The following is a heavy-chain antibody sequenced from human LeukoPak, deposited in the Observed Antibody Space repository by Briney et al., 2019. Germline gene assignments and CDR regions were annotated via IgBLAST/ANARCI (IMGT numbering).Heavy chain of an antibody. CDR2: IYYSGST. D-gene: IGHD3-3*01. V-gene: IGHV4-39*01. CDR3: ARHGGYYGFWSDYRFDP. J-gene: IGHJ5*02. Sequence: SETLSLTCTVSGGSISSSSYYWGWIRQPPGKGLEWIGSIYYSGSTYYNPSLKSRVTISVDTSKNQFSLKLSSVTAADTAVYYCARHGGYYGFWSDYRFDPWGQGTLVTVSS. CDR1: GGSISSSSYY.